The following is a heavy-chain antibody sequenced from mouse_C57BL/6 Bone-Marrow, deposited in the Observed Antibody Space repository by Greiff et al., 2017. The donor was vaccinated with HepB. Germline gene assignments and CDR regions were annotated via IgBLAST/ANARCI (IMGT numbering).Heavy chain of an antibody. J-gene: IGHJ2*01. CDR1: GFTFSSYA. CDR3: ARERNSTVVAHFDY. CDR2: ISAGGSYT. D-gene: IGHD1-1*01. V-gene: IGHV5-4*01. Sequence: EVKLMESGGGLVKPGGSLKLSCAASGFTFSSYAMSWVRQTPEKRLEWVATISAGGSYTYYPDNVKGRFTISRDNAKNNLYLQMSHLKSEDTAMYYWARERNSTVVAHFDYWGQGTTLTVSS.